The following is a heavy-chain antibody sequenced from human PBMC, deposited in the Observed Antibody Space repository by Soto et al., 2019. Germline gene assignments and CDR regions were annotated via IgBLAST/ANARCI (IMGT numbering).Heavy chain of an antibody. Sequence: SETLSLTCTVSGGSISSGGYYWSWIRQHPGKGLEWIGYIYYSGSTYYNPSLKSRVTISVDTSKNQFSLKLSSVTAADTAVYYCARVRAVVPAAMSYFDYWGQGTLVTVSS. V-gene: IGHV4-31*03. CDR1: GGSISSGGYY. CDR3: ARVRAVVPAAMSYFDY. CDR2: IYYSGST. D-gene: IGHD2-2*01. J-gene: IGHJ4*02.